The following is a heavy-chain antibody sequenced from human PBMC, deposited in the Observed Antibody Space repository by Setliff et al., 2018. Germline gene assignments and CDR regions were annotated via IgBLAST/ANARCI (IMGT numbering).Heavy chain of an antibody. J-gene: IGHJ4*02. CDR1: GFSLSTSLVG. CDR2: IYWNDEK. D-gene: IGHD2-21*01. CDR3: AHIAGGGNSPRHDY. V-gene: IGHV2-5*01. Sequence: SGPTLVNPTQTLTLTCTFSGFSLSTSLVGVGWIRQPPGKALEWLALIYWNDEKRYSPSLKSRLTITKDTSKNQXVXTMTNMDPVDTATYYCAHIAGGGNSPRHDYWGQGTLVTV.